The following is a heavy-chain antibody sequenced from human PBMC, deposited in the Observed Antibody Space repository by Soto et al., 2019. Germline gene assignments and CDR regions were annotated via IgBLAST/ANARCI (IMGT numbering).Heavy chain of an antibody. D-gene: IGHD2-8*01. V-gene: IGHV3-30-3*01. CDR2: ISHDGNNK. J-gene: IGHJ4*02. Sequence: QVQLVESGGGVVQPGRSLRLSCAASGFTFNRHPLHWVRQAPGKGLEWVAVISHDGNNKYYADSVKGRFTISRDNSMNMLSLQMHGLITEDTAIFYCARASGHIYATLHGPFDHWGQEALVTVSS. CDR3: ARASGHIYATLHGPFDH. CDR1: GFTFNRHP.